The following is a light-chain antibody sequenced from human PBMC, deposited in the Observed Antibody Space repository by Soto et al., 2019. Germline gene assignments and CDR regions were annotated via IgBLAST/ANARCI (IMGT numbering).Light chain of an antibody. CDR1: DSNIGSNF. CDR3: GSWDSSLSAYV. V-gene: IGLV1-51*02. CDR2: RND. Sequence: QSVVSQPPSASATPGQRVTISCSGSDSNIGSNFVYWYQQLAGTAPKLLVFRNDQRPSGIPDRFSGSKSGTSATLGITGFQTGDEADYYCGSWDSSLSAYVFGTGTKVTVL. J-gene: IGLJ1*01.